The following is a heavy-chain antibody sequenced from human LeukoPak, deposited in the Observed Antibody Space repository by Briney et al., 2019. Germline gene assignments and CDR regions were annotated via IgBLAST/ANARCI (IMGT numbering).Heavy chain of an antibody. V-gene: IGHV3-43*01. J-gene: IGHJ4*02. Sequence: PGGSLRLSCAASGFTFDDYTMHWVRHAPGKGLEWVSLISWDGGSTYYADSVKGRFTISRDNSKNTLYLQMNSLRAEDTAVYYCAKDRGWLVGVCFDYWGQGTLVTVSS. D-gene: IGHD6-19*01. CDR3: AKDRGWLVGVCFDY. CDR1: GFTFDDYT. CDR2: ISWDGGST.